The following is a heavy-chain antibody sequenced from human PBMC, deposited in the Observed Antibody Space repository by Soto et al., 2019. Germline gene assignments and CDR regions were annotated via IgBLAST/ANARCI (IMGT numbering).Heavy chain of an antibody. CDR3: ARDSCSGGSGYRYFDL. J-gene: IGHJ2*01. V-gene: IGHV3-33*01. Sequence: QVQLVESGGGVVQPGRSLRLSCAASGFTFSNYGMHWVRQAPGKGLEWVAIIWYGGTNKYYADSVKGRFTISRDNSKNTLYLQMNSLRAEDTAVYYCARDSCSGGSGYRYFDLWGRGTLVTVSS. D-gene: IGHD2-15*01. CDR1: GFTFSNYG. CDR2: IWYGGTNK.